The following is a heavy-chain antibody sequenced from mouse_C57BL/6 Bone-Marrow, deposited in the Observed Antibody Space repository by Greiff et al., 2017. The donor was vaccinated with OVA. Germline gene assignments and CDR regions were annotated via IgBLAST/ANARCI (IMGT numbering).Heavy chain of an antibody. Sequence: EVQLQQSGTVLARPGASVTMSCKTSGYTFTSYWMHWVQQRPGQGLEWIGAIYPGNSDTSYNQKFKGKAKLTAVTSASTAQMERSSLTNEDSAVYYCTRSETMVTTTGYFEGWGTGTTVTVSS. CDR1: GYTFTSYW. J-gene: IGHJ1*03. D-gene: IGHD2-2*01. V-gene: IGHV1-5*01. CDR3: TRSETMVTTTGYFEG. CDR2: IYPGNSDT.